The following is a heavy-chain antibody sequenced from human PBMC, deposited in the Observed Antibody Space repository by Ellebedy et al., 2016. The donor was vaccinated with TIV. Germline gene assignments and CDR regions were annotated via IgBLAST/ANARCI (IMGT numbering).Heavy chain of an antibody. V-gene: IGHV3-11*01. CDR1: GFTFSDYY. Sequence: GESLKISXAASGFTFSDYYMSWIRRAPGKGLEWVSYISSSGNTIYYADSMKGRFTISRDNAKNSLYLQMNSLRAEDTAVYYCARAPPRRGSYVWDYWGQGTLVTVSS. D-gene: IGHD1-26*01. CDR3: ARAPPRRGSYVWDY. J-gene: IGHJ4*02. CDR2: ISSSGNTI.